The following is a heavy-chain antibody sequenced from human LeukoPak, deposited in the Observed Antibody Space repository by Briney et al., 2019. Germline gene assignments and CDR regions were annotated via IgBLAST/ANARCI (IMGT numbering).Heavy chain of an antibody. Sequence: SETLSLTCTVSGGSISSHFWSWIRQPPGKGLEWIAYVHYTGSTNYNPSLKSRVTISMDTSKKQFSLRLRSVTAADTAVYYCAREGRYSGSYVIGVRPDYFDYWGQGTLVTVSS. J-gene: IGHJ4*02. CDR1: GGSISSHF. CDR2: VHYTGST. D-gene: IGHD1-26*01. V-gene: IGHV4-59*11. CDR3: AREGRYSGSYVIGVRPDYFDY.